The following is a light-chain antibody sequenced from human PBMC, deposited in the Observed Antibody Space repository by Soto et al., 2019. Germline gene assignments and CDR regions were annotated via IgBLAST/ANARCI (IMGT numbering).Light chain of an antibody. Sequence: DLQMTQSPSSLSASVGDRVTITCRASQSISSYLNWYQQKLGKAPKLLIYATSSLQTGVPSRFRGSGSGTDFTLTISSLQPEDFATYYCHQSYSTPLTFCGGTKVEIK. CDR2: ATS. J-gene: IGKJ4*01. V-gene: IGKV1-39*01. CDR1: QSISSY. CDR3: HQSYSTPLT.